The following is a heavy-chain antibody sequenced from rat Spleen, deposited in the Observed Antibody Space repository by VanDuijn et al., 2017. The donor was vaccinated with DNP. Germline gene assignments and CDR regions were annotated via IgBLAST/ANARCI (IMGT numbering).Heavy chain of an antibody. CDR2: ISSSGGST. D-gene: IGHD1-4*01. Sequence: EVQMAESGGGLVQPGMSLKLSCEVSGFTFSNYDMAWVRQAPTKGLEWVASISSSGGSTYYRDSVLGRFTVSRDSVNTTLYVQMDSLRSEDSATYYCVRHGDHGHNFVWYWYFDFWGPGTMVTVSS. V-gene: IGHV5-25*01. J-gene: IGHJ1*01. CDR3: VRHGDHGHNFVWYWYFDF. CDR1: GFTFSNYD.